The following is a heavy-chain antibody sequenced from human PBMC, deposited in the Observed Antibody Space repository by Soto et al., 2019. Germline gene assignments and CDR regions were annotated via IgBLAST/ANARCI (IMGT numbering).Heavy chain of an antibody. CDR3: ARLYCSGGSCYRHNWFDP. D-gene: IGHD2-15*01. Sequence: SATLSLTCAAYGGSFSGYYWSWLRQPPGKGLERIGEINHSGSTNYNPTLKRRVTISVDTSKNTSYLKLSTVTAADTAVYYCARLYCSGGSCYRHNWFDPWGQGTLVTVSS. CDR2: INHSGST. J-gene: IGHJ5*02. CDR1: GGSFSGYY. V-gene: IGHV4-34*01.